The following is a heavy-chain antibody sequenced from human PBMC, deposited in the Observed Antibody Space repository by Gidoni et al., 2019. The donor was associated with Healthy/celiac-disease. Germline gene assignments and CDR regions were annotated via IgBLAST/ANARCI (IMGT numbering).Heavy chain of an antibody. CDR2: IGTGTGDT. D-gene: IGHD2-15*01. Sequence: AGKGLEWVSAIGTGTGDTYYPGSVKGRFTISRENAKNSLYLQMNSLRAGDTAVYYCARAGYCSGGSCYSFDYWGQGTLVTVSS. CDR3: ARAGYCSGGSCYSFDY. J-gene: IGHJ4*02. V-gene: IGHV3-13*01.